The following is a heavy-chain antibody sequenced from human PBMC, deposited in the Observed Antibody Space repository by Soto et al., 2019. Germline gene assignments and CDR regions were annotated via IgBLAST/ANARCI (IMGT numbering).Heavy chain of an antibody. J-gene: IGHJ4*02. Sequence: GGSLRLSCAASGFNFSDYYMSWIRQAPGKGLEWVSYISSSGSTIYYADSVKGRFTISRDNAKNSLYLQMNSLRAEDTAVYYCARDSSYCSGGSCYPLYWGQGTLVTVSS. CDR1: GFNFSDYY. V-gene: IGHV3-11*01. D-gene: IGHD2-15*01. CDR2: ISSSGSTI. CDR3: ARDSSYCSGGSCYPLY.